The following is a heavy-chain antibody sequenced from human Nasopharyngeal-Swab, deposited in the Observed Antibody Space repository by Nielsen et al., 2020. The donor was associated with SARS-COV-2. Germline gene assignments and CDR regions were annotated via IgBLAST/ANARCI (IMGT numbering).Heavy chain of an antibody. D-gene: IGHD6-19*01. J-gene: IGHJ6*02. CDR1: GYTFTSYG. Sequence: ASVKVSCKASGYTFTSYGISWVRQAPGQGLEWMGWISAYNGNTNYAQKLQGRVTMTTDTSTSTAYMELRSLRSDDTAVYYCAAEVRYSSGWWAYYYYGMDVWGQGTTVTVSS. V-gene: IGHV1-18*01. CDR2: ISAYNGNT. CDR3: AAEVRYSSGWWAYYYYGMDV.